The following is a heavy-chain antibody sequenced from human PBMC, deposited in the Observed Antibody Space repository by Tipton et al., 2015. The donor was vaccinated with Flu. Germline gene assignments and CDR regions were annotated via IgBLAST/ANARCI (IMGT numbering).Heavy chain of an antibody. J-gene: IGHJ3*02. Sequence: LRLSCTVSGDSIRSVTYYWGWIRQPPGKGLEWIGYIYYSGNTNYNPSLKSRVTMSLDASKSHFSLKLSSVTAADTAMYYCSSYYIRAFDIWGQGTMVTVSS. V-gene: IGHV4-61*03. D-gene: IGHD3-10*01. CDR3: SSYYIRAFDI. CDR2: IYYSGNT. CDR1: GDSIRSVTYY.